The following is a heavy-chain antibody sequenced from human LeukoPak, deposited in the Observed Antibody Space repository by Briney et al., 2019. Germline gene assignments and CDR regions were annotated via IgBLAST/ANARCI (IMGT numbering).Heavy chain of an antibody. J-gene: IGHJ4*02. CDR3: ARGYTYGHGAMFDY. V-gene: IGHV4-61*02. Sequence: SETLSLTCTVSGGSISGGSYYWTWIRQPAGKGLEWIGRVHAGGSTDFNPSLKTRVSISLDTSKSQFTLKVNSVTAADTAVYYCARGYTYGHGAMFDYWGQGTLVTVSP. CDR2: VHAGGST. CDR1: GGSISGGSYY. D-gene: IGHD5-18*01.